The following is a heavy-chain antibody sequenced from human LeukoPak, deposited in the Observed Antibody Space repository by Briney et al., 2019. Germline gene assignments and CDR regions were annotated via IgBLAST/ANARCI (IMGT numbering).Heavy chain of an antibody. V-gene: IGHV3-53*01. J-gene: IGHJ4*02. CDR1: GFTVSSNY. Sequence: GGSLRLSCAASGFTVSSNYLSWVRQAPGKGLEWVSVIYSGGSTYYADSVKGRFTISRDNSKNTLYLQMNSLRAEDTAVYYCARGSMVRGVIYYWGQGTLVTVSS. CDR3: ARGSMVRGVIYY. D-gene: IGHD3-10*01. CDR2: IYSGGST.